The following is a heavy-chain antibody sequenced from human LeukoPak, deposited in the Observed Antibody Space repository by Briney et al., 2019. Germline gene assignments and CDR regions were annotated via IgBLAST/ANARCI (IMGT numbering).Heavy chain of an antibody. CDR2: SRNRANSHTT. V-gene: IGHV3-72*01. Sequence: PGGSLRLSCVASGFSLSDQFMDWVRQAPGKGLEWIGRSRNRANSHTTEYAASVKGRFTISRDDSGNLMYLRMNSLKIEDTAVYFCTRDGGNSGNTAFDIWGQGTEVTVSS. J-gene: IGHJ3*02. CDR3: TRDGGNSGNTAFDI. CDR1: GFSLSDQF. D-gene: IGHD3-16*01.